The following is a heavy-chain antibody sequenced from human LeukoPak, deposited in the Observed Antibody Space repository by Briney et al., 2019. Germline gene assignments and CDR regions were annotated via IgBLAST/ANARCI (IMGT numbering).Heavy chain of an antibody. CDR3: ARITTSTAATGRTFDY. J-gene: IGHJ4*02. V-gene: IGHV4-30-2*01. CDR2: IYHSGST. CDR1: GGSISSGGYY. D-gene: IGHD1/OR15-1a*01. Sequence: SETLSLTCTVSGGSISSGGYYWSWIRQPPGKGLEWIGYIYHSGSTYYNPSLKSRVTISVDRSKNQFSLKLSSVTAADTAVYYCARITTSTAATGRTFDYWGQGTLVTVSS.